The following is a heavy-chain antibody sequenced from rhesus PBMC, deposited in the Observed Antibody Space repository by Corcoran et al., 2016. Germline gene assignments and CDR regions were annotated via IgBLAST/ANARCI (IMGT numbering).Heavy chain of an antibody. J-gene: IGHJ4*01. CDR2: IFGSSGST. CDR1: GGSFSGGYD. V-gene: IGHV4-76*01. D-gene: IGHD4-29*01. Sequence: QVHLQESGPGLVKPSETLSLTCVVSGGSFSGGYDLSWARPSPGKGLEWIGYIFGSSGSTDYSPSLKNRVTISKDTSKNQFSLKLSSVTAADTAVYYCARHTVAANMFDYWGQGVLVTVSS. CDR3: ARHTVAANMFDY.